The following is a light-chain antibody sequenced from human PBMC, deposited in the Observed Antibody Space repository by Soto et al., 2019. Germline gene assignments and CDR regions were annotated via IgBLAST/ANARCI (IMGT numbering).Light chain of an antibody. Sequence: IQLTQSPSSLSASVGDSVTLTCRASQGISSYLGWYQQKPGKAPKLLIYAASTLQTGVPSRFSGSGSGTDFTLTISSLQPEDFATYHCQQLDSYPLTFGGGTKVDIK. CDR1: QGISSY. CDR2: AAS. J-gene: IGKJ4*01. CDR3: QQLDSYPLT. V-gene: IGKV1-9*01.